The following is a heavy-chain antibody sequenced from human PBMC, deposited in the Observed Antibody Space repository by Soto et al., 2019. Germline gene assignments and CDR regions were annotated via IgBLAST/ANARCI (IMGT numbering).Heavy chain of an antibody. D-gene: IGHD1-26*01. Sequence: SETLSLTCTVSGGSISNYYWSWIRQPPGKELEWIGYVFYTGNTNANPSLKSRVTLSIDTSKNQFSLRLSAVTSADTDIYYCARGNVATDTTTPLDIWGQGTLVTVSS. CDR3: ARGNVATDTTTPLDI. CDR2: VFYTGNT. CDR1: GGSISNYY. J-gene: IGHJ3*02. V-gene: IGHV4-59*01.